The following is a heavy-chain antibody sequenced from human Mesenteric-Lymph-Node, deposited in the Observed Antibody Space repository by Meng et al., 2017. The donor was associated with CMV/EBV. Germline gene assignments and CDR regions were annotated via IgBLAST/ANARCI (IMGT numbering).Heavy chain of an antibody. CDR2: IYRGGDI. V-gene: IGHV3-66*02. CDR1: GFTVSTNY. CDR3: ARGFGAFFYDSSGYYSHYFDY. Sequence: GGSLRLSCAASGFTVSTNYINWVRQAPGRGLEWVSVIYRGGDIYYADSVKGRFTISRDNYKNTVYLQMNSLRAEDTAVYYCARGFGAFFYDSSGYYSHYFDYWGQGTLVTVSS. J-gene: IGHJ4*02. D-gene: IGHD3-22*01.